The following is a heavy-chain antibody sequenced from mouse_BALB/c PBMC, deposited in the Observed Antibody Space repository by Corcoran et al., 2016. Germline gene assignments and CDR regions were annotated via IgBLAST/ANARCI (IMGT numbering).Heavy chain of an antibody. CDR1: GYTFTNYG. CDR2: INTYTGEP. CDR3: ARQAYGKGAMDY. D-gene: IGHD2-1*01. J-gene: IGHJ4*01. Sequence: QIQLEQSGPELKKPGETVKISCKASGYTFTNYGMNWVKQAPGKGLKWMGWINTYTGEPTYADDFKGRFAFSLETSASTAYLQINNLKNEDTATYFCARQAYGKGAMDYWGQGTSVTVSS. V-gene: IGHV9-3-1*01.